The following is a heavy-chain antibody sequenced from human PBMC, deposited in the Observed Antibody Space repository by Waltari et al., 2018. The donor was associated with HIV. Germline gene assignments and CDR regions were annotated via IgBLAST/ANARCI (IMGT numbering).Heavy chain of an antibody. D-gene: IGHD3-10*01. J-gene: IGHJ4*02. Sequence: QVQLVQSGAEVKKPGASVKVSCKASGYTFTSYDINWVRPAIGQGLEWMGWMNPNSGNTGYAQKFQGRVTMTRNTSISTAYMELSGLRSEDTAVYYCARRYDSGTNIAGYWGQGTLVTVSS. CDR3: ARRYDSGTNIAGY. CDR2: MNPNSGNT. V-gene: IGHV1-8*01. CDR1: GYTFTSYD.